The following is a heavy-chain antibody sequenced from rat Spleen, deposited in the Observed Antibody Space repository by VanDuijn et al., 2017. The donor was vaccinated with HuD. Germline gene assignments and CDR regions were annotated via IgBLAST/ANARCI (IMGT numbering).Heavy chain of an antibody. CDR3: TVPFDY. CDR1: GFTFNKYW. D-gene: IGHD1-5*01. Sequence: EVQLVESGGGLVQPGKSLKISCVASGFTFNKYWMTWIRQAPGKGLEWVASITNAAGSTYYPDSVQGRFTISRDNAKSTLYLQMNSLRSEDTATYYCTVPFDYWGQGVMVTVSS. CDR2: ITNAAGST. V-gene: IGHV5-31*01. J-gene: IGHJ2*01.